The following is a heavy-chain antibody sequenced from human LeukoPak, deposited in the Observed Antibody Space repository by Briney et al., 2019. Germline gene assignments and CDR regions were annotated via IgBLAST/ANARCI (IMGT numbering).Heavy chain of an antibody. CDR1: GFTFSDYY. CDR2: IGGSGSTI. CDR3: ARDESISYDSNNFQHNWFDP. V-gene: IGHV3-11*01. J-gene: IGHJ5*02. D-gene: IGHD3-22*01. Sequence: KTGGSLRLSCAASGFTFSDYYMSWIRQAPGKRLEWVSYIGGSGSTIYYADSVKGRFSISRDNAKNSLYLQMNSLRAEDTAFYYCARDESISYDSNNFQHNWFDPWGQGTLVTVSS.